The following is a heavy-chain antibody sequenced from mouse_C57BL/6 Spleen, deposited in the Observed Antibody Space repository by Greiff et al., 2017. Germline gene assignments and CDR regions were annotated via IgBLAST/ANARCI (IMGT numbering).Heavy chain of an antibody. V-gene: IGHV1-55*01. J-gene: IGHJ4*01. Sequence: QVQLQQPGAELVKPGASVKMSCKASGYTFTSYWITWVKQRPGQGLEWIGDIYPGDGDTNYNGKFKGKATLTADKSSSTAYMQLSSLTSEDSAVXFCARGPAMDYWGQGTSVTVSS. CDR2: IYPGDGDT. CDR1: GYTFTSYW. CDR3: ARGPAMDY.